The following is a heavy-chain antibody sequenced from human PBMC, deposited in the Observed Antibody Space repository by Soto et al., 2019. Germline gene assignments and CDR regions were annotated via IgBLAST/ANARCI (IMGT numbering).Heavy chain of an antibody. CDR3: ERAQYLADDAFDI. Sequence: XVSLRLSCAASGFISRSYCMHWVRQVPGKGLVWVSRINGDGRSTSYADSVKGRFTISRDNAKNTLYLQMNSLRADDTAVYYCERAQYLADDAFDIWGQGAMVTVSS. J-gene: IGHJ3*02. V-gene: IGHV3-74*01. CDR2: INGDGRST. D-gene: IGHD2-2*01. CDR1: GFISRSYC.